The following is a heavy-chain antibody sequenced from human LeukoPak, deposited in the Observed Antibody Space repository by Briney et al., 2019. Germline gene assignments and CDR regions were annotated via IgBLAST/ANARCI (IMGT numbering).Heavy chain of an antibody. J-gene: IGHJ6*03. Sequence: PSETLSLTCTVSGGSIGSYYWSWIRQPPGKGLEWIGDIYYSGYTNYNPSLKSRVTISVDTSKNQFSLKLRSVTAADTAVYYCARETSQKGAHYMDVWGKGTTVTISS. CDR2: IYYSGYT. V-gene: IGHV4-59*01. CDR1: GGSIGSYY. D-gene: IGHD3-16*01. CDR3: ARETSQKGAHYMDV.